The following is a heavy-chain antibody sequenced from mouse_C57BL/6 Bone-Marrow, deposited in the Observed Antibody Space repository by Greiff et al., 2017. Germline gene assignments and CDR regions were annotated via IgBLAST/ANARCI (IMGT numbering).Heavy chain of an antibody. J-gene: IGHJ1*03. Sequence: EVQLVESGGGLVQPGGSLKLSCAASGFTFSDYYMYWVRQTPEKRLGWVAYISNGGGSTYYPDTVKGRFTISRDNAKNTLYLQMSRLKSEDTAMYYCARRWLKGYWYFDVWGTGTTVTVSS. CDR3: ARRWLKGYWYFDV. D-gene: IGHD2-3*01. CDR1: GFTFSDYY. V-gene: IGHV5-12*01. CDR2: ISNGGGST.